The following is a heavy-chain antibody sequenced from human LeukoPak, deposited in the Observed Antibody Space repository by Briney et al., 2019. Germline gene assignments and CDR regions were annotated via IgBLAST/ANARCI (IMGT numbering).Heavy chain of an antibody. D-gene: IGHD3-10*01. CDR2: ISGSGGST. Sequence: LPGGSLRLSCAASGFTFSSYAMSWVRQAPGKGLEWVSAISGSGGSTYYADSVKGRFTISRDNSKNTLYLQMNSLRAEDTAVYYCAKDRELLLWFGELDYWGQGTLVTVSS. V-gene: IGHV3-23*01. CDR3: AKDRELLLWFGELDY. J-gene: IGHJ4*02. CDR1: GFTFSSYA.